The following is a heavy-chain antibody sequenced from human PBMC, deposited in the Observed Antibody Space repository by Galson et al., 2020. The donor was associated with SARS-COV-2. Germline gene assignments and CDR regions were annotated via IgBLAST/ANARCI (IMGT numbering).Heavy chain of an antibody. J-gene: IGHJ5*02. CDR3: ARGPPGYYDILTGYQDWFDP. V-gene: IGHV1-2*02. CDR1: GYTFTGYY. Sequence: ASVKVSCKASGYTFTGYYMHWVRQAPGQGLEWMGWINPNSGGTNYAQKFQGRVTMTRDTSISTAYMELSRLRFDDTAVYYCARGPPGYYDILTGYQDWFDPWGQGTLVTVSS. CDR2: INPNSGGT. D-gene: IGHD3-9*01.